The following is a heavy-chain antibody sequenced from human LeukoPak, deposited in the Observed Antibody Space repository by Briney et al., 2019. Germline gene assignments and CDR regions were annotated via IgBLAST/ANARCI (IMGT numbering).Heavy chain of an antibody. CDR3: ASVQVPSYGDHRFNN. D-gene: IGHD4-17*01. J-gene: IGHJ4*02. CDR2: IFHSGST. CDR1: GGSISSSNC. V-gene: IGHV4-4*02. Sequence: SGTLSLTCAVSGGSISSSNCWSWVRQPPGKGLEWIGEIFHSGSTDYNPSLNSRVTISIDKSKNQFSLRLSSVTAADTAVYYCASVQVPSYGDHRFNNWGQGTLVTVSS.